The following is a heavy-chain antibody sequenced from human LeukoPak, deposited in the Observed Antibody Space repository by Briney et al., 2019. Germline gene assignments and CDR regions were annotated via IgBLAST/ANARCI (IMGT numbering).Heavy chain of an antibody. J-gene: IGHJ6*03. CDR2: IVPIFGTA. CDR3: ATKRMYSNFDYYYYYMDV. V-gene: IGHV1-69*01. D-gene: IGHD4-11*01. CDR1: GGTFSSYA. Sequence: SVKVSCKASGGTFSSYAISWVRQAPGQGLEWMGGIVPIFGTANYAQKFQGRVTITADESTSTAYMELSSLRSEDTAVYYSATKRMYSNFDYYYYYMDVWGKGTTVTVSS.